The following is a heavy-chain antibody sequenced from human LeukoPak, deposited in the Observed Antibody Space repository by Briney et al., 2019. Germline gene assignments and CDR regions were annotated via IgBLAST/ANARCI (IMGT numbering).Heavy chain of an antibody. CDR3: ATGLWGSYPPD. CDR1: GFIFSNAW. V-gene: IGHV3-15*01. J-gene: IGHJ3*01. CDR2: IKSKYNGGTT. D-gene: IGHD3-16*01. Sequence: PGGSLRLSCAASGFIFSNAWMSWVRQAPGKGLEWVGRIKSKYNGGTTDYAAPVKGRFTISRDDSKNIVYLQMNSLKTEDTAVYYCATGLWGSYPPDWGQGTMVTVSS.